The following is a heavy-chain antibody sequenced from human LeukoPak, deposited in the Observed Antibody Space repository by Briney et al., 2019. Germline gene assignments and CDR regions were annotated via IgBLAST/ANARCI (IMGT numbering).Heavy chain of an antibody. CDR1: GFTFSSYG. Sequence: TGGSLRLSCAASGFTFSSYGMHWVRQTPGKGLEWVAFIRYDGSDKYYADSVKGRFTISRDNSKNTLHLQMNSLRPEDTAVYYCAKDFLIKMRTPGAFDLWGQGTMVTVSS. D-gene: IGHD2-2*01. CDR2: IRYDGSDK. CDR3: AKDFLIKMRTPGAFDL. V-gene: IGHV3-30*02. J-gene: IGHJ3*01.